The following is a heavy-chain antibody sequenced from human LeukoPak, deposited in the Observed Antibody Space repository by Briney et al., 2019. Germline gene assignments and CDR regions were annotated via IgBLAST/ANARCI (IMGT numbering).Heavy chain of an antibody. Sequence: ASVKVPCKASGYTFTSYAMHWVRQAPGQRPEWMGWINAGNGNTKYFQKFQGRVTFTRDTSASTAYMELSSLRSEDTAVYYCAATDLGDYWGQGTLVTVSS. D-gene: IGHD4-17*01. CDR2: INAGNGNT. J-gene: IGHJ4*02. CDR1: GYTFTSYA. V-gene: IGHV1-3*01. CDR3: AATDLGDY.